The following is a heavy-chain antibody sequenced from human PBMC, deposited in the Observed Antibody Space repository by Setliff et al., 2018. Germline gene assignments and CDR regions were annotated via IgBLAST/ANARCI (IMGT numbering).Heavy chain of an antibody. Sequence: SETLSLTCTVSGGSIRSSSYHWGWIRQPPGKGLEWIVSIYYSRSTYYNPSLKSRVTISVDTSKNQFSLKLSSVTAADTAVYYCARDPYNWNYGDAFDIWGQGTMVTVSS. D-gene: IGHD1-7*01. CDR3: ARDPYNWNYGDAFDI. V-gene: IGHV4-39*07. CDR2: IYYSRST. CDR1: GGSIRSSSYH. J-gene: IGHJ3*02.